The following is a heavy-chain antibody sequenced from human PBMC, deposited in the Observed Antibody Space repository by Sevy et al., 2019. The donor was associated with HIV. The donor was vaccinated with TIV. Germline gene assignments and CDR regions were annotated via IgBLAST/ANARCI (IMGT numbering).Heavy chain of an antibody. CDR1: GFTFGDYA. J-gene: IGHJ3*02. Sequence: GGSLRLSCTASGFTFGDYAMSWFRQAPGKGLEWVGFIRSKAYGGTTEYAASVKGRFTISRDDSKSIDYLQMNSLKTEDTAVYYCTREWVWFGELSLDAFDIWGQGTMVTVSS. D-gene: IGHD3-10*01. V-gene: IGHV3-49*03. CDR3: TREWVWFGELSLDAFDI. CDR2: IRSKAYGGTT.